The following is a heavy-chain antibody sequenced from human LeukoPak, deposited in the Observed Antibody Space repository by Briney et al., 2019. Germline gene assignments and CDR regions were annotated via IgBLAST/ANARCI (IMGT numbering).Heavy chain of an antibody. Sequence: SETLSLTCTVSGGSISSSSYYWGWIRQPPGKGLEWIGSIYYSGSTYYNPSLKSRVTISVDTSKNQFSLKLSSVTAADTAVYYCATRTLEPTYTDYWGQGTLVTVSS. J-gene: IGHJ4*02. V-gene: IGHV4-39*01. CDR2: IYYSGST. CDR3: ATRTLEPTYTDY. CDR1: GGSISSSSYY. D-gene: IGHD2/OR15-2a*01.